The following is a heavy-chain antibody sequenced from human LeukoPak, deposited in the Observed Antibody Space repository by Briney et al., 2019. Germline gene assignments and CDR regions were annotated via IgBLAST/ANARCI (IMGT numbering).Heavy chain of an antibody. CDR2: IKSKTDGGTT. V-gene: IGHV3-15*01. D-gene: IGHD3-10*01. J-gene: IGHJ6*03. Sequence: GGSLRLSCAASGFTFSNAWMSWVRQAPGKGLEWVGRIKSKTDGGTTDYAAPVKGRFTISRGDSKNTLYLQMNSLKTEDTAVYYCTTVPLLLWFGELTDMDVWGKGTTVTISS. CDR3: TTVPLLLWFGELTDMDV. CDR1: GFTFSNAW.